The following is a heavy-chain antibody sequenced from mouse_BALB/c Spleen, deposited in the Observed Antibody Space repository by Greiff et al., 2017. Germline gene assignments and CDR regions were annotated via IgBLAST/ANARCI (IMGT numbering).Heavy chain of an antibody. CDR3: ARGYCSN. D-gene: IGHD1-1*01. CDR1: GYSFTSYY. Sequence: EVQLEESGPELVKPWASVKISCTASGYSFTSYYMHWVKQSHGKSLEWIGYIDPYNGCTSYNQKFKGKATLTVDKSSSTAYMHLSSLTSEDSAVYYYARGYCSNWGQGTTLTVSS. CDR2: IDPYNGCT. V-gene: IGHV1S135*01. J-gene: IGHJ2*01.